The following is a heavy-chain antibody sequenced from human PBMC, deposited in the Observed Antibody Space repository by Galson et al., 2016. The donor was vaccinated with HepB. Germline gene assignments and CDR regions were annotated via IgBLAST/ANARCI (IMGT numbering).Heavy chain of an antibody. D-gene: IGHD2-8*01. J-gene: IGHJ3*01. CDR1: GDPMTRGDYY. V-gene: IGHV4-31*03. CDR2: IYHTGST. CDR3: ARRDLMGPHVFDF. Sequence: TLSLTCTVSGDPMTRGDYYWNWIRQYPEKGLEWIGYIYHTGSTHYNPSPKTRSTISIDTSKNQFSLKLTSVTAAVTAVYFCARRDLMGPHVFDFWGQGTMVTVSS.